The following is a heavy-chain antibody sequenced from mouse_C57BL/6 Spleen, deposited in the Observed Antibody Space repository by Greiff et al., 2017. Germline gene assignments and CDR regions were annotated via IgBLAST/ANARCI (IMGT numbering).Heavy chain of an antibody. CDR3: ARSTVVGFDY. Sequence: VQVVESGPELVKPGASVKISCKASGYAFSSSWMNWVKQRPGKGLEWIGRIYPGDGDTNYNGKFKGKATLTADKSSSTAYMQLSSLTSEDSAVYFCARSTVVGFDYWGQGTTLTVSS. CDR1: GYAFSSSW. CDR2: IYPGDGDT. D-gene: IGHD1-1*01. J-gene: IGHJ2*01. V-gene: IGHV1-82*01.